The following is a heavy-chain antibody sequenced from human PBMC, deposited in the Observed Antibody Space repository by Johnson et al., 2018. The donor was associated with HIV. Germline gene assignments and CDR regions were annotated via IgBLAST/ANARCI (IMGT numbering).Heavy chain of an antibody. CDR3: ARERYGSQSIDGFDI. CDR2: ISYHGSNQ. V-gene: IGHV3-30-3*01. J-gene: IGHJ3*02. Sequence: QVQLVESGGGLVQPGGSLRLSCAASGFTFSRYAMHWVRQAPGKGLEWVAVISYHGSNQYYADSVKGRFTISRDNSKNTLYLQMNSLRAEDTAVYYCARERYGSQSIDGFDIWGQGTMVTVSS. CDR1: GFTFSRYA. D-gene: IGHD2-15*01.